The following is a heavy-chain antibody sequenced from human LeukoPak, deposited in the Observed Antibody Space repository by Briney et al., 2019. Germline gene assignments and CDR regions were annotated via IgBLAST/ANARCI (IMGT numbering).Heavy chain of an antibody. J-gene: IGHJ6*03. V-gene: IGHV1-8*01. D-gene: IGHD2-15*01. CDR1: GYTFTSYD. CDR3: ATQPMQLGYCSGGSCYYYYYYYMDV. Sequence: ASVKVSCKASGYTFTSYDINWVRQATGQGLEWMGWTNPNSGNTGYAQKFQGRVTMTRNTSISTAYMELGSLRSEDTAVYYCATQPMQLGYCSGGSCYYYYYYYMDVWGKGTTVTVSS. CDR2: TNPNSGNT.